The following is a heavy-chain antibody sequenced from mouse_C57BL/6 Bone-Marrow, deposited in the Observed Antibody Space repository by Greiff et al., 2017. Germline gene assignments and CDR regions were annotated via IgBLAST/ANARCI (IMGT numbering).Heavy chain of an antibody. Sequence: VQLQQSGAELVKPGPSVKMSCKVSGYPFTTSPFAWMKQNHGTSLEWIGNFHPYNDDTKYNEKFKGKATLTVEKAANSVYLELSRLTSDDSAVYYCARSSTVFDYIDYWGQGTTLTVSS. D-gene: IGHD1-1*01. J-gene: IGHJ2*01. CDR2: FHPYNDDT. CDR3: ARSSTVFDYIDY. CDR1: GYPFTTSP. V-gene: IGHV1-47*01.